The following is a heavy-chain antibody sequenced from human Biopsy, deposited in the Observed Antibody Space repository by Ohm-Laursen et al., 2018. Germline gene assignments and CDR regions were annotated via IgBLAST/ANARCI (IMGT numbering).Heavy chain of an antibody. CDR2: ISWISRNT. CDR3: ARDRGQNFYDSTGYYNGMDG. CDR1: GFRFDDYA. V-gene: IGHV3-9*01. Sequence: SLRLSCAASGFRFDDYAMHWVRQRPGKGLEWVSGISWISRNTGYADSVKGRFTITRDNAKNSLYLQMNSLRPEDTALYYCARDRGQNFYDSTGYYNGMDGWGQGTKVTVSS. D-gene: IGHD3-22*01. J-gene: IGHJ6*02.